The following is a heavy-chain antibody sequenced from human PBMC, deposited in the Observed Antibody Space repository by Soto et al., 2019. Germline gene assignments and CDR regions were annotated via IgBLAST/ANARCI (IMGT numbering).Heavy chain of an antibody. Sequence: PSETLCLTWAVYGGSFSGYYWTWIRQPPGTGLEWIGEINHSGSTNYNPSLKSRVTISVDTSKNQFSLKLTSVTAADTAVYYCARDKITGLFDYWGQGTLVTVSS. CDR1: GGSFSGYY. CDR3: ARDKITGLFDY. V-gene: IGHV4-34*01. J-gene: IGHJ4*02. CDR2: INHSGST. D-gene: IGHD2-8*02.